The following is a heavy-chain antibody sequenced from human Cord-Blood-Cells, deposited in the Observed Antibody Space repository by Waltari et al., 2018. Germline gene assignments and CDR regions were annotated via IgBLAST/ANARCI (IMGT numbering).Heavy chain of an antibody. CDR1: GFTFRSYG. D-gene: IGHD6-6*01. CDR2: IRYDGSNK. V-gene: IGHV3-30*02. J-gene: IGHJ3*02. Sequence: QVQLVESGGGVVQPGGSLRLSCAASGFTFRSYGMHWVRQAPGKGLEWVPFIRYDGSNKYYADSVKGRFTISRDNSKNTLYLQMNSLRAEDTAVYYCAKDRSSIAAHDAFDIWGQGTMVTVSS. CDR3: AKDRSSIAAHDAFDI.